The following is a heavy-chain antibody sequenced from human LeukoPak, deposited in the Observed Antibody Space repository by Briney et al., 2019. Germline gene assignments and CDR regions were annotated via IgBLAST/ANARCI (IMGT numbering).Heavy chain of an antibody. J-gene: IGHJ4*02. CDR1: GFTFSSYA. V-gene: IGHV3-23*01. D-gene: IGHD6-6*01. Sequence: GRSLRLSCAASGFTFSSYAMSWVRQAPGKGLEWVSAISGSGGSTYYADSVKGRFAISRDNSKNTLYLQMNSLRAEDTAVYYCAKGYSSSSGGGYFDYWGQGTLVTVSS. CDR2: ISGSGGST. CDR3: AKGYSSSSGGGYFDY.